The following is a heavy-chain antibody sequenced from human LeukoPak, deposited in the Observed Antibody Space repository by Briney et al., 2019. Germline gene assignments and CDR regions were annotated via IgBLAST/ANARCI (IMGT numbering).Heavy chain of an antibody. Sequence: PGGSLRLSCAASGFTFTNYAMSWVRQAPGKGLEYISTFSASDGRTYYADSVKGRFTISRDNSKYTLYLQMNSLRAEDTAVYYCAKQHAATGGYFDYWGQGNPGHRLL. D-gene: IGHD3-10*01. CDR3: AKQHAATGGYFDY. CDR2: FSASDGRT. CDR1: GFTFTNYA. J-gene: IGHJ4*02. V-gene: IGHV3-23*01.